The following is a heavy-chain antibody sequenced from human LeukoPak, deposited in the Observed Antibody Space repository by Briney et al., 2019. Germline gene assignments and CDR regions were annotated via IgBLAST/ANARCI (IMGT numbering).Heavy chain of an antibody. V-gene: IGHV3-23*01. Sequence: GGSLRLSCAASGFTFSTYAMTWVRQAPGKGLEWVSGISTSGDRTYYADSVKGRFTISRDNSKNTLYLQMNSLRAEDTAVYYCARGEYYYDSSGYPEYWGQGTLVTVSS. CDR1: GFTFSTYA. CDR2: ISTSGDRT. CDR3: ARGEYYYDSSGYPEY. D-gene: IGHD3-22*01. J-gene: IGHJ4*02.